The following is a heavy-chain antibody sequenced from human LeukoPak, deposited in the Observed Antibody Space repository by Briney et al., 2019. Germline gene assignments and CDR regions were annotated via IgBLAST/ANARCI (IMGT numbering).Heavy chain of an antibody. CDR2: MNPNSGNT. CDR3: ARLDIVVVPAAIDYYYYMDV. Sequence: ASVKVSCKASGYTFTSYDINWVRQATGQGLEWMGWMNPNSGNTGYAQKFQGRVTITRNTSISTAYMELSSLRSEDTAVYYCARLDIVVVPAAIDYYYYMDVWGKGTTVTVSS. D-gene: IGHD2-2*02. V-gene: IGHV1-8*03. J-gene: IGHJ6*03. CDR1: GYTFTSYD.